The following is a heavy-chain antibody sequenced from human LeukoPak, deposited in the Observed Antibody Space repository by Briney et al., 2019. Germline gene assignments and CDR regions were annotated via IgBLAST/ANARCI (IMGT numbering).Heavy chain of an antibody. V-gene: IGHV1-18*01. CDR1: GYSFRNYG. Sequence: ASVKVSCKASGYSFRNYGVTWVRQAPGQGLESVGWIRAYNGNTAYAQKFKGRVTMTIDTSTTTVYMELRSLTSDDTAVYYCARGVDNVADFSRGWHFDYWGQGTLVTVSS. CDR3: ARGVDNVADFSRGWHFDY. J-gene: IGHJ4*02. CDR2: IRAYNGNT. D-gene: IGHD6-19*01.